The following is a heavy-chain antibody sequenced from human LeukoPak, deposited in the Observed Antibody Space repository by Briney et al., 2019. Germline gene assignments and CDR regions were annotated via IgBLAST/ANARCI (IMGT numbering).Heavy chain of an antibody. CDR2: IKQDGSEK. CDR3: ARVEQQLWFYYYYYMDV. CDR1: GFTFSSYW. Sequence: GGSLRLSCAASGFTFSSYWMSWVRQAPGKGLEWVANIKQDGSEKYYVDSVKGRFTISRDNAKNSLYLQMNSLRAEDTAVYYCARVEQQLWFYYYYYMDVWGKGTTVTVSS. D-gene: IGHD6-13*01. J-gene: IGHJ6*03. V-gene: IGHV3-7*01.